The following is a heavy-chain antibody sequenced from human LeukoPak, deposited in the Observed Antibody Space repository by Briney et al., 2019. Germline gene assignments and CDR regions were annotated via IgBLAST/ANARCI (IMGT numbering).Heavy chain of an antibody. J-gene: IGHJ4*02. V-gene: IGHV1-2*02. D-gene: IGHD5-24*01. CDR3: ARVVTAEAMATTPFDY. CDR1: GYNFSGYY. Sequence: ASVKVSCKASGYNFSGYYMHWVRQAPGQGLEWMGWINPNSGGTKYAQNFQGRVTMTRDASINTAYMELSRLRSDDTAVYFCARVVTAEAMATTPFDYWGQGTLVTVSS. CDR2: INPNSGGT.